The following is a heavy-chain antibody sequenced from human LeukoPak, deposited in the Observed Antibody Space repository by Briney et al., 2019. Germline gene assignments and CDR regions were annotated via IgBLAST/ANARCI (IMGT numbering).Heavy chain of an antibody. CDR3: TRLSGDYWNYGGNFDS. D-gene: IGHD1-7*01. CDR1: GFTFSSYG. Sequence: GGSLGLSCAASGFTFSSYGMHWVRQAPGKGLEWVAVISYDGSNKYYADSVKGRFTISRDNSKNTLYLQMNSLRAEDTAVYYCTRLSGDYWNYGGNFDSWGQGTLVTVSS. V-gene: IGHV3-30*03. J-gene: IGHJ4*02. CDR2: ISYDGSNK.